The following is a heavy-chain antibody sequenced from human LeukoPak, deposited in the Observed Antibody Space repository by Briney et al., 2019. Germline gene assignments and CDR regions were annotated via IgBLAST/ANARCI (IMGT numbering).Heavy chain of an antibody. CDR2: NSYTGST. CDR3: ARAVTGTSPLGY. CDR1: GGSISSYY. J-gene: IGHJ4*02. V-gene: IGHV4-59*01. D-gene: IGHD6-19*01. Sequence: SETLSLACTVSGGSISSYYWSWIRQPPGKGLEWIGYNSYTGSTNYNPSLQSRVTMSVDMSKNQLSLKLSSVTAADTAVYFCARAVTGTSPLGYWGQGALVTVSS.